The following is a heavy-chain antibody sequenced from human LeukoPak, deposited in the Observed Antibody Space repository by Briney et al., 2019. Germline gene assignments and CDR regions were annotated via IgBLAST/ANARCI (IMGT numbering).Heavy chain of an antibody. CDR1: GYSISSGYY. Sequence: SETLSLTCTVSGYSISSGYYWGWIRQPPGKGLEWIGSIYRTGSTNYNPSLKSRVTISVDTSKNQFSLKLSSVTAADTAVYYCARVAYQYPYAFDIWGQGTMVTVSS. CDR2: IYRTGST. J-gene: IGHJ3*02. D-gene: IGHD3-16*01. V-gene: IGHV4-38-2*02. CDR3: ARVAYQYPYAFDI.